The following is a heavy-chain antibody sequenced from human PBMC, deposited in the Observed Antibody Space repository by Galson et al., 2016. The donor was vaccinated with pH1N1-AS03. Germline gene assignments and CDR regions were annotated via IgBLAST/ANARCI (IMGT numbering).Heavy chain of an antibody. CDR1: GFIFSDYA. V-gene: IGHV3-7*01. Sequence: SLRLSCAASGFIFSDYAMHWVRQAPGKGLEWVASINQDGSKQYYVDSVKGRFTISRDNAKKSLYLQMNSLRAEDTAVYYCARAPVVAGAPDYNYGMDVWGQGTTVTVSS. D-gene: IGHD2-2*01. CDR3: ARAPVVAGAPDYNYGMDV. J-gene: IGHJ6*02. CDR2: INQDGSKQ.